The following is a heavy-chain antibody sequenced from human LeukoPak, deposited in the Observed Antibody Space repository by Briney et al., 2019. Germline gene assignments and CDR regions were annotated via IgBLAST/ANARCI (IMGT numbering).Heavy chain of an antibody. CDR2: INPNSGGT. D-gene: IGHD1-26*01. Sequence: ASVKVSCKASGYTFTGYYMHWVRQAPGQGLEWMGWINPNSGGTNYAQKFQGRVTMTRDTSISTAYMELSRLRSDDTAVYYRARGRVGATRLDYWGQGTLVTVSS. CDR1: GYTFTGYY. CDR3: ARGRVGATRLDY. J-gene: IGHJ4*02. V-gene: IGHV1-2*02.